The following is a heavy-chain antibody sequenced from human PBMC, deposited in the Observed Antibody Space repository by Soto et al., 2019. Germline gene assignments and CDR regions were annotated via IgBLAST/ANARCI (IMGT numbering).Heavy chain of an antibody. CDR2: LYYGRSA. J-gene: IGHJ4*02. D-gene: IGHD3-22*01. Sequence: QVQLQESGPGLVKPSETLSLTCAVSGDSISSYYCMWIRQPPGKGLESIGYLYYGRSANYNPSLKCRVTLSVDTATNQCSLTLSSMTAADTAVYYCALRSMAVVPEYWGQGTLVTVSS. CDR3: ALRSMAVVPEY. CDR1: GDSISSYY. V-gene: IGHV4-59*01.